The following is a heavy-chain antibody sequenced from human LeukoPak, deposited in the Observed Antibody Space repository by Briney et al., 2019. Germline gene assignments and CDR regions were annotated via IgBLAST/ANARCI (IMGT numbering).Heavy chain of an antibody. CDR3: AKSADIVATIDY. Sequence: PGGSLRLSCAASGFTFDDYAMHWVRHAPGKGLEWVSLISGSGGSTYYADSVKGRFTISRDNSKNTLYLQMNSLRAEDTAVYYCAKSADIVATIDYWGQGTLVTVSS. J-gene: IGHJ4*02. V-gene: IGHV3-23*01. CDR1: GFTFDDYA. D-gene: IGHD5-12*01. CDR2: ISGSGGST.